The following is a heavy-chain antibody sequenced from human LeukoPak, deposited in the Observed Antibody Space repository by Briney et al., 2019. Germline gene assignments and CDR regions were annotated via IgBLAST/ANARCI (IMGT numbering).Heavy chain of an antibody. V-gene: IGHV1-2*06. D-gene: IGHD2-15*01. CDR2: INPNSGGT. J-gene: IGHJ5*02. Sequence: GASVKVSCMASGYTFTGYYMYWVRQAPGQGLEWMGRINPNSGGTDYAQNFQGRVTMTRDTSISTAYMELSRLRSDDTAVYYCARGYCSGGTCYLVENWFDPWGQGTLVTVSS. CDR3: ARGYCSGGTCYLVENWFDP. CDR1: GYTFTGYY.